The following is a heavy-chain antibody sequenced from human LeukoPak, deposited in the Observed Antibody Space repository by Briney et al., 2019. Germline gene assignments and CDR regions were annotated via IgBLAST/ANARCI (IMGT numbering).Heavy chain of an antibody. V-gene: IGHV1-18*04. CDR1: GYTFTSYG. Sequence: ASVKVSCKASGYTFTSYGISWVRQAPGQGLEWMGWISAYNGNTNYAQKFQGRVTITADKSTSTAYMELSSLRSEDTAVYYCARYYYDSSGFSQTFFDYWGQGTLVTVSS. J-gene: IGHJ4*02. CDR3: ARYYYDSSGFSQTFFDY. CDR2: ISAYNGNT. D-gene: IGHD3-22*01.